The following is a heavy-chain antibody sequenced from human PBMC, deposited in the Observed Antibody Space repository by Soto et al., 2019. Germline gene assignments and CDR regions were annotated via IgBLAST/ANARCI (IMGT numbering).Heavy chain of an antibody. Sequence: SETLSLTCAVYGGSFSGYYWSWIRQPPGKGLEWIGEINHSGSTNYNPSLKSRVTISVDTSKNQFSLKLSSVTAADTVVYYCARANYDILTGPYAFDIWGQGTMVT. CDR2: INHSGST. D-gene: IGHD3-9*01. CDR3: ARANYDILTGPYAFDI. V-gene: IGHV4-34*01. J-gene: IGHJ3*02. CDR1: GGSFSGYY.